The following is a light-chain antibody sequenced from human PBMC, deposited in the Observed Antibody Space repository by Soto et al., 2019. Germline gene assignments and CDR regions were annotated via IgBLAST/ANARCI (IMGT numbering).Light chain of an antibody. V-gene: IGLV2-14*01. CDR3: SSYTSSSTQV. J-gene: IGLJ1*01. CDR2: EVS. CDR1: SSDVGGYNY. Sequence: QSALTQPSSVCGSPGQSITISCTGTSSDVGGYNYVSWYQQHPGKAPKLMIYEVSNWPSGVSNRFSGSKSGNTASLTISGLQAEDEADYYCSSYTSSSTQVFGTGTKVTVL.